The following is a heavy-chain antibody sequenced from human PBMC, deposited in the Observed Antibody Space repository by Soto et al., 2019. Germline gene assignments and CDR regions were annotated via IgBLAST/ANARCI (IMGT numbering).Heavy chain of an antibody. CDR1: GYSFTNYW. D-gene: IGHD1-20*01. J-gene: IGHJ4*02. V-gene: IGHV5-51*01. Sequence: ESLKISFTGSGYSFTNYWIGWVRQIPGKGLEWMGIIYPGDSDTRYSPSFQGQVTISVDKSISTAYLQWRSLKASDSGMYYCARSRITGSTWTFDYWGQETLVTVSS. CDR2: IYPGDSDT. CDR3: ARSRITGSTWTFDY.